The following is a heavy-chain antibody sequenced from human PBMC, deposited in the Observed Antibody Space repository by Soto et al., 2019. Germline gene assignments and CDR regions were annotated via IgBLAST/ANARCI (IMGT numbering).Heavy chain of an antibody. V-gene: IGHV1-8*01. CDR3: ARDAEGSGSYFGDH. J-gene: IGHJ4*02. CDR1: GYTFTNYD. CDR2: MNPNSGNT. Sequence: QVQLVQSGAEVKKPGTSVKVSCKASGYTFTNYDINWVRQATGQGLEWMGWMNPNSGNTGYAQKXXGRXXXXXXXXXXXXXXXXXXXXXXXTXIYYCARDAEGSGSYFGDHWGQGTLVTVSS. D-gene: IGHD3-10*01.